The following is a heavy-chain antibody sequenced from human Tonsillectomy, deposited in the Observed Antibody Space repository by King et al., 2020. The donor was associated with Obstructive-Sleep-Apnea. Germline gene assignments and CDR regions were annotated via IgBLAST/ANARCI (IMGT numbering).Heavy chain of an antibody. D-gene: IGHD3-10*01. Sequence: VQLVESGGGLVQPGGSLRLSCAASGFTLSTYWITWVRQAPAKGLEWVANINQRGSEKNYVDSVKGRFTITRDNAKNSLYLQMNSLRGEDTALYYCVIDASPDSGTYYYDAFDIWGQGTMVTVSS. CDR2: INQRGSEK. CDR1: GFTLSTYW. V-gene: IGHV3-7*01. J-gene: IGHJ3*02. CDR3: VIDASPDSGTYYYDAFDI.